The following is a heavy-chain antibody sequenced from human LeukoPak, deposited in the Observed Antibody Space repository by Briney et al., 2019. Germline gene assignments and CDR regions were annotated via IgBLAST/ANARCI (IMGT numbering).Heavy chain of an antibody. J-gene: IGHJ4*02. CDR3: AREEDYGSGTNPLDY. Sequence: SETLSLTCTVSGGSISSYYWSWIRQPAGKGLEWIGRIYTSGSTNYNPSLKSRVTMSVDTSKNQFSLKLSSVTAADTAMYYCAREEDYGSGTNPLDYWGQGTLVTVSS. CDR1: GGSISSYY. V-gene: IGHV4-4*07. D-gene: IGHD3-10*01. CDR2: IYTSGST.